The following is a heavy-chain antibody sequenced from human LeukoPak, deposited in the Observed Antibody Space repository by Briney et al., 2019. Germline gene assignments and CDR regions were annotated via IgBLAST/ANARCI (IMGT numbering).Heavy chain of an antibody. CDR2: IDQDETEK. D-gene: IGHD3-10*01. CDR1: GFPFHNYW. V-gene: IGHV3-7*03. Sequence: GGSLRLSCATSGFPFHNYWMTWVRQAPGRGLDWLANIDQDETEKNYVDSVKGRFTISRDNAEKSLYLRMTSLRVEDTAIYYCGRGLYGSGRRSLMAHWGPGTLVSVSS. J-gene: IGHJ4*02. CDR3: GRGLYGSGRRSLMAH.